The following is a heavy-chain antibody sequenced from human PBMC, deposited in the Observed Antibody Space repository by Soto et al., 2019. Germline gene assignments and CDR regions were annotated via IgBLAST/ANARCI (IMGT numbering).Heavy chain of an antibody. CDR3: ARDCTVDYVDYYLDF. CDR1: DDSIYTYY. J-gene: IGHJ4*02. V-gene: IGHV4-4*07. CDR2: IYTNGRT. D-gene: IGHD4-17*01. Sequence: SETLSLTCTVSDDSIYTYYWSWIRQPAGKVLEWIGRIYTNGRTNSKPSLRSRITMSVDTSKHQLFLKLSYVTAADTAVYYCARDCTVDYVDYYLDFYGGGTLVTVS.